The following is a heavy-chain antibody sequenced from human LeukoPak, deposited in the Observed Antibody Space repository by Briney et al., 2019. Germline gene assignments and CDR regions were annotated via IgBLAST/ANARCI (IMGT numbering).Heavy chain of an antibody. Sequence: GGSLRLSCAASGFTFSSCAMSWVRQAPGKGLEWVGFIRSKAYGGTTEYAASVKGRFTISRDDSKSIAYLQMNSLKTEDTAVYYCTREGSWYLDYYYYYGMDVWGQGTTVTVSS. CDR3: TREGSWYLDYYYYYGMDV. V-gene: IGHV3-49*04. CDR1: GFTFSSCA. CDR2: IRSKAYGGTT. D-gene: IGHD6-13*01. J-gene: IGHJ6*02.